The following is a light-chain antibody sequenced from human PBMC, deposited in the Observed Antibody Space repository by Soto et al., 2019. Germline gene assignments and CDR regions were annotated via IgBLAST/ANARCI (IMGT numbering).Light chain of an antibody. CDR3: QTWDAGILV. J-gene: IGLJ1*01. CDR1: SGHNNYA. V-gene: IGLV4-69*01. CDR2: LNSDGSH. Sequence: QPELTQSPSAPASLGASVKLTCTLSSGHNNYAIAWHQQQPEKGPRYLMRLNSDGSHNKGDGIPDRFSGSSSGAERYLIISSLHSEDEADYYCQTWDAGILVFGTGTKVTVL.